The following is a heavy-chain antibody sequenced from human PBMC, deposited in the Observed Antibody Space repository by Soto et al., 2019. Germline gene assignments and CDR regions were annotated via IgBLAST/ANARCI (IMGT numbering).Heavy chain of an antibody. CDR1: GGSISSGGYY. V-gene: IGHV4-31*03. J-gene: IGHJ4*02. CDR2: IYYSGST. CDR3: ARGDCSGGSCPIDY. D-gene: IGHD2-15*01. Sequence: NPSETLSLTCTVSGGSISSGGYYWSWIRQHPGKGLEWIGYIYYSGSTYYNPSLKSRVTISVDTSKNQFSLKLSSVTAADTAVYYCARGDCSGGSCPIDYWGQGXLVTVSS.